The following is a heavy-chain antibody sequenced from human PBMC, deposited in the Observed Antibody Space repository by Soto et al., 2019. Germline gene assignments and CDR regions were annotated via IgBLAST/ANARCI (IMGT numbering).Heavy chain of an antibody. Sequence: GGSLRLSCAASGFTFSSYGMHWVRQAPGKGLEWVAVISYDGSNKYYADSVKGRFTISRDNSKNTLYLQMNSLRAEDTAVYYCAKARPSELRYFDWLPTPSFDYWGQGTLVTVSS. CDR2: ISYDGSNK. D-gene: IGHD3-9*01. CDR3: AKARPSELRYFDWLPTPSFDY. J-gene: IGHJ4*02. CDR1: GFTFSSYG. V-gene: IGHV3-30*18.